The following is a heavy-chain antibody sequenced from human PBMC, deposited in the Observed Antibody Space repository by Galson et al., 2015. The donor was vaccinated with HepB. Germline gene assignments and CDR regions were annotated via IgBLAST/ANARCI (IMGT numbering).Heavy chain of an antibody. D-gene: IGHD1-1*01. CDR2: IHYSGTT. Sequence: ETLSLTCSVSDGSISHYSWSWIRQPPGRGLEWIGDIHYSGTTNYNPSLKSRVTMAMDTSKNLFSLNLKSVTAADTAVFYCARTNSTSRHNSYYYYMDVWGKGTTVTVSS. V-gene: IGHV4-59*01. CDR3: ARTNSTSRHNSYYYYMDV. CDR1: DGSISHYS. J-gene: IGHJ6*03.